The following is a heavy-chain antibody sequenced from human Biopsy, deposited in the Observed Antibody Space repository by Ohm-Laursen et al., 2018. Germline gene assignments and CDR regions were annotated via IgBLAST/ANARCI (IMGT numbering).Heavy chain of an antibody. D-gene: IGHD3-3*01. CDR2: IKSVGSWT. Sequence: SLRLSCAASGFTFNAYWMHWVRQVPGKGLVWVSHIKSVGSWTNYADSVKGRFTISRDNTKKILFLQMNSLRLEDTALYYCAKDSFVMEWRGMDVWGQGTTVTVSS. CDR3: AKDSFVMEWRGMDV. CDR1: GFTFNAYW. V-gene: IGHV3-74*01. J-gene: IGHJ6*02.